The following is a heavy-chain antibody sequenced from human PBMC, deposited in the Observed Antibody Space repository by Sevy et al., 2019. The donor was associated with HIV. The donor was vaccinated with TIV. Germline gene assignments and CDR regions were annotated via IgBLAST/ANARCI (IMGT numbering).Heavy chain of an antibody. Sequence: GGSLRLSCAASGFNFNIYSMNWVRQAPGKGLEWVSSISGSSSYIYYADSVKGRFTISRDNAKNSLYLQMNSLRAEDTAVYYCARGRGDPRADCLDYWGQGTLVTVSS. CDR3: ARGRGDPRADCLDY. CDR2: ISGSSSYI. V-gene: IGHV3-21*01. J-gene: IGHJ4*02. D-gene: IGHD2-21*02. CDR1: GFNFNIYS.